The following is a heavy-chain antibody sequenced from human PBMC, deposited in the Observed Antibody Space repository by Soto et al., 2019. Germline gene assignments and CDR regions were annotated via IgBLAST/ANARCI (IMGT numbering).Heavy chain of an antibody. V-gene: IGHV3-21*01. CDR3: ARDLSSYCFAFDF. Sequence: PWGSLRLSCAASGFPFSDAWIRWVRQPPGKGLEWVSSISSSGSNIYYADSVKGRFTISRDNAKNSLYLQMNSLRGEDTAVYYCARDLSSYCFAFDFWGQGTMVTVSS. D-gene: IGHD5-18*01. CDR1: GFPFSDAW. J-gene: IGHJ3*01. CDR2: ISSSGSNI.